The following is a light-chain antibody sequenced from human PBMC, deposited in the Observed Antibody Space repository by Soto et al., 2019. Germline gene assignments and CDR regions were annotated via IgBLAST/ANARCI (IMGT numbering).Light chain of an antibody. CDR3: KQSYRTPLT. V-gene: IGKV1-39*01. Sequence: DIQMTQSPSSLSASVGDRVTITCRASQSISSYLNWYQQKPGKAPKLLIYAASSLQSGVPSRFSGSGSGTDFTLTISSLQPEDFATYYCKQSYRTPLTFGSGPKVDIK. CDR1: QSISSY. J-gene: IGKJ3*01. CDR2: AAS.